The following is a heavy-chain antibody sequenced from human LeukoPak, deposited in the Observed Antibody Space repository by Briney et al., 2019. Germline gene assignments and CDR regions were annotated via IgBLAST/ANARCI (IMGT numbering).Heavy chain of an antibody. Sequence: PGRSLRLSCAASGFDFSGYGMHWVRQAPGKGLEWVSVIYSGGGTYYADSVKGRFTISRDNSKNTLYLQMNSLRAEDTAVYYCARDTHLGNFDYWGQGTLVTVSS. CDR3: ARDTHLGNFDY. J-gene: IGHJ4*02. V-gene: IGHV3-53*01. D-gene: IGHD7-27*01. CDR1: GFDFSGYG. CDR2: IYSGGGT.